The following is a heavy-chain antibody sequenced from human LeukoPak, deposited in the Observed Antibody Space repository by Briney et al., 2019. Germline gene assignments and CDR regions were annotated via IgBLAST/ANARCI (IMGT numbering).Heavy chain of an antibody. Sequence: GGSLRPSCTASGFTFGDYAMSWFRQAPGKGLEWVGFIRSKAYGGTTEYAASVKGRFTISRDDSKSIAYLQMNSLKTEDTAVYYCTRDGIVVVTAIPAKDYYYYGMDVWGQGTTVTVSS. CDR3: TRDGIVVVTAIPAKDYYYYGMDV. CDR1: GFTFGDYA. CDR2: IRSKAYGGTT. D-gene: IGHD2-21*02. V-gene: IGHV3-49*03. J-gene: IGHJ6*02.